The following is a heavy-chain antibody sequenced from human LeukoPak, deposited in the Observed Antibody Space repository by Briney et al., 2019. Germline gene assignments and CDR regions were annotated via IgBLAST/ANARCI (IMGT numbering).Heavy chain of an antibody. CDR3: ATRGDILTGYPYYFDN. CDR2: ISGSGSNT. V-gene: IGHV3-23*01. D-gene: IGHD3-9*01. CDR1: GITFSGSG. J-gene: IGHJ4*02. Sequence: PGGSLRLSCAASGITFSGSGMSWVRQAPGKGLEWVSTISGSGSNTHYADSVKGRFTISRDNYKDTLYMQMNSLRAEDTAVYYCATRGDILTGYPYYFDNWAREPWSPSPQ.